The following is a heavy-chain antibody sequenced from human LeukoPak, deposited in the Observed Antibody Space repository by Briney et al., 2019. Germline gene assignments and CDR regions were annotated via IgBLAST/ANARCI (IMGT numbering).Heavy chain of an antibody. CDR1: GYTFISYG. V-gene: IGHV1-18*01. CDR3: ARDYIAASSANFDY. D-gene: IGHD6-13*01. Sequence: ASVKVSCKTSGYTFISYGISWVRQAPGQGLEWMGWISGYSGNTDYPQKLRGRVTMTTDTSTSTAYMELRSLRSDDTAVYYCARDYIAASSANFDYWGQGTLVTVSS. J-gene: IGHJ4*02. CDR2: ISGYSGNT.